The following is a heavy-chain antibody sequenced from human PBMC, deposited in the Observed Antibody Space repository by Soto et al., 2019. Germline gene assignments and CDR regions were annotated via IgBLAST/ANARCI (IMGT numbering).Heavy chain of an antibody. CDR1: GGSISSSSYY. D-gene: IGHD6-6*01. Sequence: PSETLSLTCTVSGGSISSSSYYWGWIRQPPGKGLEWIGSIYYSGSTYYNPSLKSRVTISVDTSKNQFSLKLSSVTAADTAVYYCASMAARPPLYYFDYWGQGTLVTVSS. V-gene: IGHV4-39*01. CDR3: ASMAARPPLYYFDY. CDR2: IYYSGST. J-gene: IGHJ4*02.